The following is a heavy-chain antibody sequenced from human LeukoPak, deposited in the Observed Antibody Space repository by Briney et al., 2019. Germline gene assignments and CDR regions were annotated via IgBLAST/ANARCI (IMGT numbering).Heavy chain of an antibody. D-gene: IGHD6-6*01. Sequence: GGSLRLSCAASGFTFSSYAMHWVRQATGKGLEWVSAIGTAGDTYYPGSVKGRFTISRENAKNSLYLQMNSLRAGDTAVYYCAREYRSSSGRAFDYWGQGTLDTVSS. CDR2: IGTAGDT. V-gene: IGHV3-13*01. CDR1: GFTFSSYA. CDR3: AREYRSSSGRAFDY. J-gene: IGHJ4*02.